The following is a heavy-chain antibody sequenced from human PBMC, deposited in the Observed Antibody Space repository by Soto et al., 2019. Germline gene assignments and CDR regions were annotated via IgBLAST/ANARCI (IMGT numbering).Heavy chain of an antibody. CDR3: ASGRDAYKTGY. CDR1: GGSVSSGSYY. CDR2: IHYTGSI. V-gene: IGHV4-61*01. Sequence: QVQLQESGPGLVKPSETLSLTCTVSGGSVSSGSYYWSWIRQPPGKGLEWIGCIHYTGSIHYNPSLNGRVTISPDTSKNQFSLKLSSVTAADTAVYYCASGRDAYKTGYWGQGTLVTVSS. J-gene: IGHJ4*02. D-gene: IGHD3-9*01.